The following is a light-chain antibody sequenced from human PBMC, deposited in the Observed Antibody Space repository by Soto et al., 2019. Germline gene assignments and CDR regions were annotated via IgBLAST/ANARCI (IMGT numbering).Light chain of an antibody. Sequence: DIQMTQSPSSLSASVGDRVTITCRASQNIGYYVKWYQHKSGTPPKLLIYAASSLKGGVPTRFSGSGSGTEFTLTISSLQPEEFSTYYCEQSYSTPPNTFGQGTKLEMK. J-gene: IGKJ2*01. CDR1: QNIGYY. V-gene: IGKV1-39*01. CDR3: EQSYSTPPNT. CDR2: AAS.